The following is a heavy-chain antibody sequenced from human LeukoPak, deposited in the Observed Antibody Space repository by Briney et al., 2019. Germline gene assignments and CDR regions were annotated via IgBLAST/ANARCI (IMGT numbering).Heavy chain of an antibody. CDR2: ISSSGSTI. CDR3: ASTRELPPHRVFFDY. D-gene: IGHD1-26*01. V-gene: IGHV3-11*04. Sequence: GGSLRLSCAASGFTFSDYYMSWIRQAPGKGLEWVSYISSSGSTIYYADSVKGRFTISRDNAKNSLYLQMNSLRAEDTAVYYCASTRELPPHRVFFDYWGQGTLVTVSS. J-gene: IGHJ4*02. CDR1: GFTFSDYY.